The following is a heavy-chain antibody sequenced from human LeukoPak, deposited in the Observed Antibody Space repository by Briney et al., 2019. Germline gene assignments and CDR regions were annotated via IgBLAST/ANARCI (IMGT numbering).Heavy chain of an antibody. CDR3: AREFLEANYFDY. CDR2: INPNSGGT. J-gene: IGHJ4*02. V-gene: IGHV1-2*02. Sequence: ASVKVSCKASGYTFTGYYMHWVRQAPGQGLEWMGWINPNSGGTNYAQKFQGRVTMTRDTSTSTAYMELSRLRSDDTAVYYCAREFLEANYFDYWGQGTLVTVSS. D-gene: IGHD5-24*01. CDR1: GYTFTGYY.